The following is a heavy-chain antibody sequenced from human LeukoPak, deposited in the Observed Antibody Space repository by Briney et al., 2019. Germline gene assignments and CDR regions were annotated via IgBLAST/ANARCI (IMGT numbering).Heavy chain of an antibody. CDR3: ARVSGIAAAGPFDI. D-gene: IGHD6-13*01. Sequence: GASVKVSCKASGGTFSSYAISWVRQAPGQGLEWMGRIIPILGIANYAQKFQGRVTIIADKSTSTAYMELSSLRSEDTAVYYCARVSGIAAAGPFDIWGQGTMVTVSS. CDR1: GGTFSSYA. J-gene: IGHJ3*02. CDR2: IIPILGIA. V-gene: IGHV1-69*04.